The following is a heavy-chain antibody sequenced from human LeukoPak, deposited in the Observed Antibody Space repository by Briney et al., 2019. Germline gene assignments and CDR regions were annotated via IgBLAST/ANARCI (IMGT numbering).Heavy chain of an antibody. V-gene: IGHV3-11*01. CDR2: ISSSGGNI. CDR1: GFDLSDYY. CDR3: ARRRDYFDY. J-gene: IGHJ4*02. Sequence: GGSLRLSCAASGFDLSDYYMSWIRQAPGKGLEWISYISSSGGNIYFADSVKGRFTMSRDNARGSLYLQMNSLTADDTAIYYCARRRDYFDYWGQGTLVTVSS.